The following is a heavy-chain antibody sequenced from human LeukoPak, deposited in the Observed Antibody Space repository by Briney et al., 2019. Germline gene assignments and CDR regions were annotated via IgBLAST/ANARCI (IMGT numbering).Heavy chain of an antibody. CDR3: AKDTVATTEGVNYFDY. CDR1: GFTFSSYW. D-gene: IGHD5-12*01. V-gene: IGHV3-7*03. Sequence: PGGSLRLSCAASGFTFSSYWMSWVRQAPGKGLEWVANIKQDGSEKYYVDSVKGRFTISRDNAKNSLYLQMNSLRAEDTALYYCAKDTVATTEGVNYFDYWGQGTLVTVSS. CDR2: IKQDGSEK. J-gene: IGHJ4*02.